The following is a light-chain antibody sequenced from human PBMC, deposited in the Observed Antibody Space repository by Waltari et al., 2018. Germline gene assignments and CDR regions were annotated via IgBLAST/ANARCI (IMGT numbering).Light chain of an antibody. J-gene: IGKJ2*01. CDR2: GTS. CDR1: QGISSN. V-gene: IGKV3-15*01. Sequence: DIVMTQSPATLSLSPGDRATLSCRASQGISSNLAWYQHRPGQAPRLLMYGTSTRATGIPARFSGSGSGTEFTLTISSLQSEDSAVYYCQHYNNWPPVYTFGRGTNLEIK. CDR3: QHYNNWPPVYT.